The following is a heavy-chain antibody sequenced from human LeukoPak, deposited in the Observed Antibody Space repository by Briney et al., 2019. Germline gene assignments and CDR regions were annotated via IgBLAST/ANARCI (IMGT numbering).Heavy chain of an antibody. Sequence: GGSLRLSCAVSGFTVSTNYMSWVRQAPGKGLEWVSVMYSGGSTYYADFVKGRFTISRHNSKNTLYLEINSLRPDDTAVYYCARGGGDYNPFDYWGQGTLVTVSS. V-gene: IGHV3-53*04. J-gene: IGHJ4*02. D-gene: IGHD4-17*01. CDR1: GFTVSTNY. CDR2: MYSGGST. CDR3: ARGGGDYNPFDY.